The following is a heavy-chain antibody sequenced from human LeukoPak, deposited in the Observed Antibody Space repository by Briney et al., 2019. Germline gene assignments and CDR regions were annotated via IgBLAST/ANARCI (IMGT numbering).Heavy chain of an antibody. V-gene: IGHV4-30-4*01. CDR1: GGSISSGDYY. CDR2: ICYTGST. CDR3: ARQKRNSSGWYGDY. D-gene: IGHD6-19*01. Sequence: SQTLSLTCTVSGGSISSGDYYWIWIRQPPGKGLEWDVYICYTGSTYYNPSLKSRVTISVDTSKNQFSLKLSSVTAAVTAVYYCARQKRNSSGWYGDYWGQGTLVTVSS. J-gene: IGHJ4*02.